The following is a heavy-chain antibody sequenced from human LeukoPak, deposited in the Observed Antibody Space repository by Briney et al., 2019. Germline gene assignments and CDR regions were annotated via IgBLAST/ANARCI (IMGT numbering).Heavy chain of an antibody. CDR3: ARAPMTTVTLFDY. J-gene: IGHJ4*02. CDR1: GYTFTSYA. Sequence: ASVKVSCKASGYTFTSYAMHWVRQAPGQGLEWMGWINAGNGNTKYSQKFQGRVTITRDTSASTAYMELSSLRSEDTAVYYCARAPMTTVTLFDYWGQGTLVTVSS. V-gene: IGHV1-3*01. CDR2: INAGNGNT. D-gene: IGHD4-17*01.